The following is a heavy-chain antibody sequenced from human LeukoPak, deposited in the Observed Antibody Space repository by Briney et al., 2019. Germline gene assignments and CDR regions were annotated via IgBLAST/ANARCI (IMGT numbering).Heavy chain of an antibody. CDR2: INPNSGGT. CDR3: ARGSYYYMDV. V-gene: IGHV1-2*04. CDR1: GYTFTGYY. Sequence: ASVKVSCKASGYTFTGYYMHWVRQAPGQGLEWMGWINPNSGGTNYAQKFQGWVTITRNTSISTAYMELSSLRSEDTAVYYCARGSYYYMDVWGKGTTVTVSS. J-gene: IGHJ6*03.